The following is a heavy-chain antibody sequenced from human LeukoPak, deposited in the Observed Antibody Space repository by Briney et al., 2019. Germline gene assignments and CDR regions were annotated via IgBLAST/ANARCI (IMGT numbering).Heavy chain of an antibody. CDR2: INPKSGDT. CDR3: AREDDYYFN. V-gene: IGHV1-2*02. CDR1: GYTFTDYY. Sequence: ASVMFSCKASGYTFTDYYMHWVRQAPGQGLEWMGWINPKSGDTRYAQKFQGRVAMTRATSIGTAYMELTRLTSDDTVVYFCAREDDYYFNWGQGALVTVSS. J-gene: IGHJ4*02. D-gene: IGHD5-24*01.